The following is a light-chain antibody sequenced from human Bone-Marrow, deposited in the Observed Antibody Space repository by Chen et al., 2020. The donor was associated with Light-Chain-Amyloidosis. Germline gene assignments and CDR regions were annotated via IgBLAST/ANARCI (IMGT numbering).Light chain of an antibody. CDR1: QDISTS. V-gene: IGKV1-9*01. CDR2: AAS. CDR3: QQLSRYPIT. Sequence: IQLTQSPSSLSASVGDRVTITCRASQDISTSLAWYQQKPGEAPKLLLSAASTLQRGVPSRFSGSGSGTDFPLTISSLQPEDFATFCCQQLSRYPITCGQGTRL. J-gene: IGKJ5*01.